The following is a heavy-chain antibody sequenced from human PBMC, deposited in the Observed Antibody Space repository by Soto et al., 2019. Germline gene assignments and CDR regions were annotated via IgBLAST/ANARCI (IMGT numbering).Heavy chain of an antibody. Sequence: ASETLSLTCTVSGGSISSYYWSWIRQPPGKGLEWIGYIYYSGSTNYNPSLKSRVTISVDTSKNQFSLKLSSVTAADTAVYYCARGRQLENYWGQGTLVTVSS. CDR3: ARGRQLENY. D-gene: IGHD6-6*01. CDR1: GGSISSYY. V-gene: IGHV4-59*01. CDR2: IYYSGST. J-gene: IGHJ4*02.